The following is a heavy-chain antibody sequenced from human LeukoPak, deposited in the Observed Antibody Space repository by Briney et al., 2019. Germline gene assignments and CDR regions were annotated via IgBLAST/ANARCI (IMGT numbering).Heavy chain of an antibody. CDR1: GYSISSDYY. J-gene: IGHJ5*02. D-gene: IGHD2-2*01. Sequence: SETLSLTCTVSGYSISSDYYWGWIRQPPGKGLEWIGNIFHNGNTYYNPSLKSRVTISVDTSKNQFSLKLSSVTAADTAVYYCAIAPDIVVVPAAMEGWFDPWGQGTLVTVSS. V-gene: IGHV4-38-2*02. CDR2: IFHNGNT. CDR3: AIAPDIVVVPAAMEGWFDP.